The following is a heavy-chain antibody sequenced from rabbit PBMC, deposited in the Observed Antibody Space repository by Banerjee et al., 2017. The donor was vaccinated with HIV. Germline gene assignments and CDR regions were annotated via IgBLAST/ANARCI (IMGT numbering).Heavy chain of an antibody. Sequence: QEQLKETGGGLVQPEGSLTLTCKASGFDISNYNMQWVRQSPGKGLESIGFINTLGSAYYAGWAKGRFAISKAPSTTVTLQMNNLTAADTATYFCARDVVVAGGGYGLWGPGTLVAVS. D-gene: IGHD4-1*01. V-gene: IGHV1S45*01. CDR3: ARDVVVAGGGYGL. J-gene: IGHJ4*01. CDR2: INTLGSA. CDR1: GFDISNYNM.